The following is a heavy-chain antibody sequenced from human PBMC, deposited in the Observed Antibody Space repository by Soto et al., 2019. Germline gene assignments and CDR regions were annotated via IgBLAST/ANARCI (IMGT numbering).Heavy chain of an antibody. Sequence: QLQLMQSGGEAKNTGASVKVSCEASGYSFSTYAISWVRQAPGQGLERMGLITPNNGYTNYAQKFQGRIILTTDIPSGTASMELTSLRYGDTAMYFCATSYDSGFDPWGQGTLVSVS. CDR3: ATSYDSGFDP. D-gene: IGHD3-3*01. J-gene: IGHJ5*02. V-gene: IGHV1-18*01. CDR2: ITPNNGYT. CDR1: GYSFSTYA.